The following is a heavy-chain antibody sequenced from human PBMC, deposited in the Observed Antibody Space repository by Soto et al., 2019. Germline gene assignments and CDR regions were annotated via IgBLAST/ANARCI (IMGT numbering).Heavy chain of an antibody. CDR3: ARTGDYYDSSGEN. CDR1: GGSISSGDYY. Sequence: SETLSLTCTVSGGSISSGDYYWSWIRQPPGKGLEWIGYIYYSGSTYYNPSLKSRVTISVDTSKNQFSLKLSSVTAADTAVYYCARTGDYYDSSGENWGQGTLVT. J-gene: IGHJ4*02. CDR2: IYYSGST. D-gene: IGHD3-22*01. V-gene: IGHV4-30-4*01.